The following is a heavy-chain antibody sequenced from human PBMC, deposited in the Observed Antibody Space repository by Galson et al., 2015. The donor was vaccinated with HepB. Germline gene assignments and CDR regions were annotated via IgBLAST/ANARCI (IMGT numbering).Heavy chain of an antibody. V-gene: IGHV3-66*01. CDR3: ASAGPTVTTWLTGFDY. J-gene: IGHJ4*02. D-gene: IGHD4-17*01. Sequence: SLRLSCAASGFTVSSNYMSWVRQAPGKGLEWVSVIYSGGSTYYADSVKGRFTISRDNSKNTLYLQMNSLRAEDTAVYYCASAGPTVTTWLTGFDYWGQGTLVTVSS. CDR2: IYSGGST. CDR1: GFTVSSNY.